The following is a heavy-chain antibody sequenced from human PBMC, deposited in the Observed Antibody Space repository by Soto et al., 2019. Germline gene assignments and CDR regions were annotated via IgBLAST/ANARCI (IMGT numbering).Heavy chain of an antibody. V-gene: IGHV4-39*01. D-gene: IGHD6-19*01. CDR3: ARAGAVAGTKYYYYYYGMDV. CDR1: GGSISSSSYY. Sequence: QLQLQESGPGLVKPSETLSLTCTVSGGSISSSSYYWGWIRQPPGKGLEWIGSIYYSGSTYYNPSLKSRVTISVDTSKNQFSLKLSSVTAADTAVYYCARAGAVAGTKYYYYYYGMDVWGQRTTVTVSS. CDR2: IYYSGST. J-gene: IGHJ6*02.